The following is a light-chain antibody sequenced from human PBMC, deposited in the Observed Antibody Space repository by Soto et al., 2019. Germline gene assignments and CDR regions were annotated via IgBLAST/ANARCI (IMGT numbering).Light chain of an antibody. CDR2: LNSDGSH. V-gene: IGLV4-69*01. J-gene: IGLJ2*01. Sequence: QSVLTQSPSASASLGASVKLTCTLSSGHSNYAIAWHQQQPEKGPRFLMKLNSDGSHSKGDGIPDRFSGSSSGAERHLTISTLQSEDEADYYCQTWVTGIHIFGGGTKLTVL. CDR1: SGHSNYA. CDR3: QTWVTGIHI.